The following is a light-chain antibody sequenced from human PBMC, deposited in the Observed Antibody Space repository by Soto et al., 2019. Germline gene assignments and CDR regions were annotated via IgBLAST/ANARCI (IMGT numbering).Light chain of an antibody. CDR1: SAHSSYA. CDR3: QTWGTGLWV. V-gene: IGLV4-69*01. J-gene: IGLJ3*02. CDR2: LNSDGSH. Sequence: QSVLTQSPSASASLGASVKLTCTLSSAHSSYAIEWHQQQPEKGPRYLMKLNSDGSHSKGDGIPDRFSGSSSGAERYLTISSLQSEDEADYYCQTWGTGLWVFGGGTKLTVL.